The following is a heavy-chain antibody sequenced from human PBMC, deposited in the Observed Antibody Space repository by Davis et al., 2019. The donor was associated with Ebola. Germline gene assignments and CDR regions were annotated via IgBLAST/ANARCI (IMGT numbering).Heavy chain of an antibody. D-gene: IGHD1-26*01. J-gene: IGHJ4*02. CDR2: ISYDGSNK. Sequence: SCKASGYTFKNYAISWVRQAPGKGLEWVAVISYDGSNKYYADSVKGRFTISRDNSKNTLYLQMNSLRAEDTAVYYCAKDDYHSGSPFDYWGQGTLVTVSS. CDR3: AKDDYHSGSPFDY. CDR1: GYTFKNYA. V-gene: IGHV3-30*04.